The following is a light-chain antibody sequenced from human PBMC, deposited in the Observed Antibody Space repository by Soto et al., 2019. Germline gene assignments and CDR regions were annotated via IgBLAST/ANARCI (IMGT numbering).Light chain of an antibody. Sequence: EIVLTQSPGTLSVSPGERATLSCRASQTISSNYLAWYQQKPGQAPSLLIYGASSRATRIPDRFNGSGSGTDFTLTISRLEPEDSEIYYCQQYVSCTFGQGNEVEIK. J-gene: IGKJ1*01. CDR1: QTISSNY. CDR3: QQYVSCT. V-gene: IGKV3-20*01. CDR2: GAS.